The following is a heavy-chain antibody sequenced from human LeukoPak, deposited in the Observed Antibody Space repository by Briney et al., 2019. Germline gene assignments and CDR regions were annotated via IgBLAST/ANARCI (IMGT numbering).Heavy chain of an antibody. Sequence: SETLSLTCAVYGGSFSGYYWSWIRQPPGKGLEWIGEINHSGSTNYNPSLKSRVTISVHTSKNQFSLKLSSVTAADTAVYYCAPLGSSSSAWGQGTLVTVSS. D-gene: IGHD6-6*01. CDR3: APLGSSSSA. CDR2: INHSGST. J-gene: IGHJ5*02. V-gene: IGHV4-34*01. CDR1: GGSFSGYY.